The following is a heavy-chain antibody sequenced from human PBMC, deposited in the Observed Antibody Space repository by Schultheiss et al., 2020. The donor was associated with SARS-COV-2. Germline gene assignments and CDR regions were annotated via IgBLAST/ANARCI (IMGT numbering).Heavy chain of an antibody. D-gene: IGHD6-13*01. CDR3: AKALHSTTYYYYGMDV. Sequence: GESLKISCSASGFTFSSYAMHWVRQAPGKGLEYVSAISSNGGSTYYADSVKGRFTISRDNSKNTLYLQMNSLRAEDTAVYYCAKALHSTTYYYYGMDVWGQGTTVTVSS. CDR1: GFTFSSYA. CDR2: ISSNGGST. J-gene: IGHJ6*02. V-gene: IGHV3-64*04.